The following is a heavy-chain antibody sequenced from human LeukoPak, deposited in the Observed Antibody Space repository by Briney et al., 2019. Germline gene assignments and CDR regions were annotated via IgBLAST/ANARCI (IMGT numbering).Heavy chain of an antibody. J-gene: IGHJ4*02. V-gene: IGHV3-21*01. D-gene: IGHD4-17*01. CDR2: ISSSSSYI. Sequence: GGSLRLSCEASGFTFRSYSMNWVRQAPGKGLEWVSSISSSSSYIYYADSVKGRFTISGDNAKNSLYLQMNSLRAEDTAVYYCARDLPSYGDYGRTDYWGQGTLVTVSS. CDR1: GFTFRSYS. CDR3: ARDLPSYGDYGRTDY.